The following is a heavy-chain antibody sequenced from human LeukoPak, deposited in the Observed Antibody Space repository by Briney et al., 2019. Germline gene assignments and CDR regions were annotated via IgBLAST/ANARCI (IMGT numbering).Heavy chain of an antibody. Sequence: PGGSLRLSCAASGFTFSSYGMHWVRQAPGKGLEWVAFIRYDGSNKYYADSVKGRFTISRDNPKNTLYLQMNSLRAEDTAVYYCAKVLSSSWYNAFDIWGQGTMVTVSS. CDR3: AKVLSSSWYNAFDI. J-gene: IGHJ3*02. CDR1: GFTFSSYG. D-gene: IGHD6-13*01. CDR2: IRYDGSNK. V-gene: IGHV3-30*02.